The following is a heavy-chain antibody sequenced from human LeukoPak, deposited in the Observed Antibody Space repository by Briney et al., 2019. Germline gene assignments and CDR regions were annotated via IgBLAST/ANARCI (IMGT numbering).Heavy chain of an antibody. CDR3: GRTQGGDFGDY. J-gene: IGHJ4*02. V-gene: IGHV3-74*01. CDR1: GFTFSSYW. D-gene: IGHD2-21*02. CDR2: INSDGSST. Sequence: GGSLRLSCAASGFTFSSYWMHWVRQAPGKGLVWVSRINSDGSSTSYADSVKGRFTISRDNAKNTLYLQMNSLRAEDTAVYYCGRTQGGDFGDYWGQGTLVTVSS.